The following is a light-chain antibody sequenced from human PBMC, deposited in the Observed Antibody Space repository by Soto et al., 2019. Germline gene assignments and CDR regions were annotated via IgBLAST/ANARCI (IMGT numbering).Light chain of an antibody. J-gene: IGKJ4*01. Sequence: DILMTQSPSSLSASVGDRVTITCQASQDISNYLNWYQQKPGKAHKLLIYDASNLETGVSSRFSGIGSGTDFTFTISSLQPQDIATYYCQQYDNLLPLTFGGGTQVEIK. CDR2: DAS. CDR3: QQYDNLLPLT. CDR1: QDISNY. V-gene: IGKV1-33*01.